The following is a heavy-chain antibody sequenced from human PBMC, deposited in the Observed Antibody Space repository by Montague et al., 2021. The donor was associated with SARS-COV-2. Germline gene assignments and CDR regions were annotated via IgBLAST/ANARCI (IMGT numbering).Heavy chain of an antibody. J-gene: IGHJ3*02. Sequence: SETLSLTCTVSGGSISSYYWSRIRQPPGKGLEWIGYIYYSGSTNYSPSLKSRVTISVDTSKKQFSLKLSSVTAADTAVYYCARDGRGVINSRDAFDIWGQGTMVTVSS. D-gene: IGHD3-10*01. V-gene: IGHV4-59*13. CDR3: ARDGRGVINSRDAFDI. CDR2: IYYSGST. CDR1: GGSISSYY.